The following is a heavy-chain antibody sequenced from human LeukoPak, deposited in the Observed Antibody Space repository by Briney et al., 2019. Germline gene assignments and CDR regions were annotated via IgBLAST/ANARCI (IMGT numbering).Heavy chain of an antibody. Sequence: ASVQVSCQASVYSFTSNVISWVRQAPGQGLEGMGWISAYNGNTNYAQKLQGGVTMTTDTSTSTAYMELRSLRSDDTAVYYCARVKVAVAGRGADYWGQGTLVTVSS. D-gene: IGHD6-19*01. CDR3: ARVKVAVAGRGADY. J-gene: IGHJ4*02. CDR1: VYSFTSNV. CDR2: ISAYNGNT. V-gene: IGHV1-18*01.